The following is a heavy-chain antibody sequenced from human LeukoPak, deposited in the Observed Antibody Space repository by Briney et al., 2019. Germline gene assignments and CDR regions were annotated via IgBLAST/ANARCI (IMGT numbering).Heavy chain of an antibody. D-gene: IGHD6-6*01. CDR3: ARDWEYSSSSVY. V-gene: IGHV3-33*08. CDR1: GFSFSSYG. Sequence: GGSLRLSCAASGFSFSSYGIHWVRQAPGKGLEWVAVIGYDGSNKYYADSVKGRFTISRDNSKNTLYLQMNSLRAEDTAVYYCARDWEYSSSSVYWGQGTLVTVSS. J-gene: IGHJ4*02. CDR2: IGYDGSNK.